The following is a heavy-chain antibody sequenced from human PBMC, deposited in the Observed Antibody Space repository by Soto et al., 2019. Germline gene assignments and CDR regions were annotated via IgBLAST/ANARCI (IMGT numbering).Heavy chain of an antibody. CDR1: GFTVSSNY. J-gene: IGHJ4*02. D-gene: IGHD6-19*01. CDR2: IYSGGST. V-gene: IGHV3-53*01. Sequence: GGSLRLSCAASGFTVSSNYMSWVRQAPGKGLEWVSVIYSGGSTYYADSVKGRFTISRDNSKNTLYLQMNSLRAEDTAVYYCARGILTYSSGEYFDYWCQGTLVNVAS. CDR3: ARGILTYSSGEYFDY.